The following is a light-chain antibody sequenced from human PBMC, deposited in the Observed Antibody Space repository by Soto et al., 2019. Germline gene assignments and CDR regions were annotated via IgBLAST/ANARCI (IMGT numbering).Light chain of an antibody. CDR2: AAS. CDR3: QQYTEWPPWT. V-gene: IGKV3-15*01. J-gene: IGKJ1*01. Sequence: EIVMTQSPATLSLSPGERASLSCRAGQSVSSNVAWYQQKRGQAPRLLIYAASTRATGIPTRFSGSGSGTEFTLTISSLQSEDFAVYYCQQYTEWPPWTFGQGTKV. CDR1: QSVSSN.